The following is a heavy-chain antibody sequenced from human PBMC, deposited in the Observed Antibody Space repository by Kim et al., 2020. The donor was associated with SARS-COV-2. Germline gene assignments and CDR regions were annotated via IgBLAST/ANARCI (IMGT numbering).Heavy chain of an antibody. CDR2: ISYDGSNK. Sequence: GGSLRLSCAASGFTFSSYGMHWVRQAPGKGLEWVAVISYDGSNKNYADSVKGRFTISRDNSKNTLYLQMNSLRAEDTAVYYCAKDLGVDTVFDYWGQGTLVTVSS. CDR1: GFTFSSYG. CDR3: AKDLGVDTVFDY. D-gene: IGHD5-18*01. J-gene: IGHJ4*02. V-gene: IGHV3-30*18.